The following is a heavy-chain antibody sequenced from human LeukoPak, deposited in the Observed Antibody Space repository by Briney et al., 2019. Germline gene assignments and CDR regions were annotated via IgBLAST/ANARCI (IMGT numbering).Heavy chain of an antibody. D-gene: IGHD2-2*01. CDR3: ARGDIVVVPAAVPDY. V-gene: IGHV1-2*02. CDR1: GYTFTGYY. CDR2: INPNSGGT. Sequence: ASVKVSCKASGYTFTGYYMHWVRQAPGQGLEWMGWINPNSGGTNYAQKFQGRVTMTRDTSISTAYMELSSLRSEDTAVYYCARGDIVVVPAAVPDYWGQGTLVTVSS. J-gene: IGHJ4*02.